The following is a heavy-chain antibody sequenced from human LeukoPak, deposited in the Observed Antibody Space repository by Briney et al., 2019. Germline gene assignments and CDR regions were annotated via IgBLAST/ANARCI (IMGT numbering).Heavy chain of an antibody. Sequence: PGGSLRLSCAASGFTVSSNYMSWVRQAPGKGLEWVSVIYSGGSTYYADSVKGRFTISRDNSKNTLYLQMNSLRAEDTAVYYCAKALPGYSSGWHDAFDVWGQGTMVTVSS. V-gene: IGHV3-53*01. CDR1: GFTVSSNY. CDR3: AKALPGYSSGWHDAFDV. D-gene: IGHD6-19*01. J-gene: IGHJ3*01. CDR2: IYSGGST.